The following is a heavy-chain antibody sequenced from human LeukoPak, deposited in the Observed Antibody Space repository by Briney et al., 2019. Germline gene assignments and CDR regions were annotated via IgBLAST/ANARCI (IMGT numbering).Heavy chain of an antibody. Sequence: GGSLRLSCAASGFTFDDYAMHWVRQAPGKGLEWVSGISWNSGSIGYADSVKGRFTISRDNAKNSLYLQMNSLRAEDTALYYCAKDYSSSLQGWFDPWGQGTLVTVSS. D-gene: IGHD6-13*01. J-gene: IGHJ5*02. CDR1: GFTFDDYA. V-gene: IGHV3-9*01. CDR3: AKDYSSSLQGWFDP. CDR2: ISWNSGSI.